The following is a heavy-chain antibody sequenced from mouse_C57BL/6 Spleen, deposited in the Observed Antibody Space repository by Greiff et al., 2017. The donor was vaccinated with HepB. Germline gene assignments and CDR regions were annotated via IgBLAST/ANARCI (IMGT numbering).Heavy chain of an antibody. D-gene: IGHD1-1*01. CDR3: AKDCYYGSSVFAD. CDR2: LYPNSGST. V-gene: IGHV1-64*01. Sequence: VQLQQPGAELVKPGASVKLSCKASGYTFTSYWMHWVKQRPGQGLEWIGRLYPNSGSTNYNEKFKSKATLTVDKSSSTAYMQLSSLASEDSAVYSCAKDCYYGSSVFADWGQGAPVTVSA. CDR1: GYTFTSYW. J-gene: IGHJ3*01.